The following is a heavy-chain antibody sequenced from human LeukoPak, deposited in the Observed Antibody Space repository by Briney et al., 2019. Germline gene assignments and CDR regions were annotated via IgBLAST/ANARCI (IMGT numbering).Heavy chain of an antibody. D-gene: IGHD6-19*01. CDR1: GFTVSTNY. Sequence: PGGSLRLSCAASGFTVSTNYMSWVRQAPGKGLGSVSVIYSGGSTYYADSVKGRFTISTDNSKNTLYLQMNSLRAEDTAVYYCARGWYSSGWYYFDYWGQGTLVTVSS. CDR3: ARGWYSSGWYYFDY. V-gene: IGHV3-53*01. CDR2: IYSGGST. J-gene: IGHJ4*02.